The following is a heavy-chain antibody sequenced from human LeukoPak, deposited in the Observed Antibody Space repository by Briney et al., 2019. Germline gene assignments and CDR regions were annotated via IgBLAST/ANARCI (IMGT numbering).Heavy chain of an antibody. CDR2: ISGSGGST. D-gene: IGHD6-13*01. J-gene: IGHJ3*02. V-gene: IGHV3-23*01. CDR1: GFTFSCDA. CDR3: AMLIAYSSRWFDAFDI. Sequence: GGSLRLSCAASGFTFSCDAMIWVRQAPGKGLEWVSAISGSGGSTYYADSVKGRFTISRDNSKNTLYLQLNSLRAEDTAVYYCAMLIAYSSRWFDAFDIWGQGTMVTVSS.